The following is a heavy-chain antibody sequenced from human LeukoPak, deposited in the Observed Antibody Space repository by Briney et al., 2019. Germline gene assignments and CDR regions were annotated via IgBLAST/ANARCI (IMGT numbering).Heavy chain of an antibody. Sequence: PSQTLFLTCTVSGGSISSGSYSWSWIRQPAGKGLEWIGRIYTNGRTNYNPYLKDQVTISVDTSKTQFSLKLSYVTAADTAVYYCARDERYCSSTSCYFRFDPWGQGTLVTVSS. D-gene: IGHD2-2*01. CDR2: IYTNGRT. CDR1: GGSISSGSYS. V-gene: IGHV4-61*02. J-gene: IGHJ5*02. CDR3: ARDERYCSSTSCYFRFDP.